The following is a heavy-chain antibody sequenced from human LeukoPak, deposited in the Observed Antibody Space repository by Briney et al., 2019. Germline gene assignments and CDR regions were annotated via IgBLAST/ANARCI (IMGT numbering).Heavy chain of an antibody. CDR2: IYHTGST. CDR1: GYSIDSGYY. Sequence: SETLSLTCTVSGYSIDSGYYWGWIRQPPGKGLEWVGSIYHTGSTYYNPSLESRLTISLDTSKNHFSLRLNSVTAADTAVYFCGYYDSSGRPSSWGQGTLVAVSS. CDR3: GYYDSSGRPSS. D-gene: IGHD3-22*01. J-gene: IGHJ5*02. V-gene: IGHV4-38-2*02.